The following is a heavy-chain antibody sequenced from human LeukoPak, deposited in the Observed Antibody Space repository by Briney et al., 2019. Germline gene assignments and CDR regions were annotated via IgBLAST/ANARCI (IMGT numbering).Heavy chain of an antibody. CDR1: GGSFSGYY. Sequence: KPSETLSLTCAVYGGSFSGYYWSWIRQPPGKGLEWIGEINHSGSTNYNPSLKSRVTISVDTSKNQFSLKLSSVTAADTAVYYCAREASGYFDYWGQGTLVTVSS. D-gene: IGHD3-10*01. J-gene: IGHJ4*02. V-gene: IGHV4-34*01. CDR3: AREASGYFDY. CDR2: INHSGST.